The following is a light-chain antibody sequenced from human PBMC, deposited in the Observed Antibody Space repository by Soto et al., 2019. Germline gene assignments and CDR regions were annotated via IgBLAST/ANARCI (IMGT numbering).Light chain of an antibody. CDR3: HQSYSPSWT. J-gene: IGKJ1*01. CDR1: QSISSY. CDR2: AAS. V-gene: IGKV1-39*01. Sequence: DIQMTQSPSSLSASVGDRVTITCRASQSISSYLNWYQQKPEKAPKLLIYAASSLQNVVPSRFSGSVSGTDFTLIISSLQPEDFANYSCHQSYSPSWTFGQGTKVEIK.